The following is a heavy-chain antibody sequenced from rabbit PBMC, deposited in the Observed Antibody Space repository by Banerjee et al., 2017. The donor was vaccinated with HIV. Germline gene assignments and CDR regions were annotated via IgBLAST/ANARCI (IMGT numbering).Heavy chain of an antibody. D-gene: IGHD4-1*01. CDR3: ARDLAGVIGWNFGL. Sequence: QEQLEESGGDLVKPEGSLTLTCKASGSDISSNAMCWVRQAPGKGLELIACIYSGGSGTTYYASWAKGRFTISKTSSTTVTLQMTSLTAADTATYFCARDLAGVIGWNFGLWGQGTLVTVS. CDR2: IYSGGSGTT. CDR1: GSDISSNA. J-gene: IGHJ3*01. V-gene: IGHV1S45*01.